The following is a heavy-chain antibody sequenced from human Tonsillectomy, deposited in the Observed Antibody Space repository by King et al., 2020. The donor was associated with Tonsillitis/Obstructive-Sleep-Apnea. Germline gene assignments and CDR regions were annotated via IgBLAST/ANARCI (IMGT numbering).Heavy chain of an antibody. J-gene: IGHJ5*02. Sequence: QLVQSGAEVKKPGSSVKVSCKASGGTFSSYAISWVRQAPGQGLEWMGGIIPIFGTANYAQKFQGRVTITADESTSTAYMELSSLRSEDTAVYYCVPWGCSGGSCYGPLATDNWFDPWGQGTLVTVSS. D-gene: IGHD2-15*01. V-gene: IGHV1-69*01. CDR3: VPWGCSGGSCYGPLATDNWFDP. CDR1: GGTFSSYA. CDR2: IIPIFGTA.